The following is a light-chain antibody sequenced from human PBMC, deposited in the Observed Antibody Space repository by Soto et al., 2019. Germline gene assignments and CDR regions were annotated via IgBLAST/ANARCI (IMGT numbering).Light chain of an antibody. V-gene: IGKV3-20*01. J-gene: IGKJ1*01. CDR1: QSVSSTL. CDR3: QHYGDSSCT. CDR2: GIY. Sequence: EMVLTQSPVAMYLSPGERATLSCRARQSVSSTLLTWYQQNPGQAHRLLIYGIYSRSTGIPDRFSGSGAGTDVTLTISRLEPEHCADYICQHYGDSSCTFRQGTRVAIK.